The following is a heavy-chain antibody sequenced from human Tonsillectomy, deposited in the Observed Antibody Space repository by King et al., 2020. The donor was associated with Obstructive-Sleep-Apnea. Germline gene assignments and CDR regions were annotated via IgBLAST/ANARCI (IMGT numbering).Heavy chain of an antibody. J-gene: IGHJ3*02. D-gene: IGHD6-19*01. V-gene: IGHV4-59*01. Sequence: VKLQESGPVLVKPSETLSLTCTVSGGSISNYYWPWIRQRPWKGLEWIGYICYNGITDCTPSLKSRLTVSVDTSNNQLTLNMTSGPAADTAVYYCARGVPRSKLESGWAPFDIWGQGKMVTVSS. CDR1: GGSISNYY. CDR2: ICYNGIT. CDR3: ARGVPRSKLESGWAPFDI.